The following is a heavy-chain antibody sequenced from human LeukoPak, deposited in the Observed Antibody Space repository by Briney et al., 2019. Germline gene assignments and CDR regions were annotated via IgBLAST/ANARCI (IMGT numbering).Heavy chain of an antibody. CDR2: ISGSGGST. V-gene: IGHV3-23*01. J-gene: IGHJ4*02. CDR1: GFTFSSYA. CDR3: ARSSGGDYGDYHYFDY. D-gene: IGHD4-17*01. Sequence: GGSLRLSCAASGFTFSSYAMSWVRQAPGKGLEWVSAISGSGGSTYYADSVKGRFTISRDNSKNTLYLQMNSLRAEDTAVYYCARSSGGDYGDYHYFDYWGQGTLVTVSS.